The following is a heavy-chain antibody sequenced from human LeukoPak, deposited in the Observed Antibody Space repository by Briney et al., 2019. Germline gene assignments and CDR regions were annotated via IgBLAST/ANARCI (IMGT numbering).Heavy chain of an antibody. V-gene: IGHV4-30-2*01. D-gene: IGHD2-15*01. J-gene: IGHJ4*02. CDR3: ASLGLAAAPAEQGDLFDY. CDR2: IYHSGST. CDR1: GGSISSGGYY. Sequence: ASQTLSLTCTVSGGSISSGGYYWSWIRQPPGKGLEWIGYIYHSGSTYYNPSLKSRVTISVDRSKNQFSLKLSSVTAADTAVYYCASLGLAAAPAEQGDLFDYWGQGTLVTVSS.